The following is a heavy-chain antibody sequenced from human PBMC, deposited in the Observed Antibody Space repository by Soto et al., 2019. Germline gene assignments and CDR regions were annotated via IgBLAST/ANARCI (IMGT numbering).Heavy chain of an antibody. CDR3: AKDGGFWDIVVVPAGWFDP. J-gene: IGHJ5*02. V-gene: IGHV3-23*01. CDR2: ISGSGGST. CDR1: GFTFSSYA. D-gene: IGHD2-2*01. Sequence: PGGSLRLSCAASGFTFSSYAMSWVRQAPGKGLEWVSAISGSGGSTYYADSVKGRFTISRDNSKNTLYLQMNSLRAEDTAVYYCAKDGGFWDIVVVPAGWFDPWGQGTLVTVSS.